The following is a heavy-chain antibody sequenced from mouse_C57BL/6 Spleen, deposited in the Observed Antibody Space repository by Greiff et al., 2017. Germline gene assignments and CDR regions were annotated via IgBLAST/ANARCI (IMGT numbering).Heavy chain of an antibody. J-gene: IGHJ4*01. CDR1: GFSLTSYG. Sequence: VQLQQSGPGLVAPSQSLSITCTVSGFSLTSYGVHWVRQPPGKGLEWLVVIWSDGSTTYNSALKSRLSISKDNSKSQVFLKMNSLQTDDTAMYYCARQNYYGISTRSYAMDYWGQGTSVTVSS. CDR3: ARQNYYGISTRSYAMDY. CDR2: IWSDGST. V-gene: IGHV2-6-1*01. D-gene: IGHD1-1*01.